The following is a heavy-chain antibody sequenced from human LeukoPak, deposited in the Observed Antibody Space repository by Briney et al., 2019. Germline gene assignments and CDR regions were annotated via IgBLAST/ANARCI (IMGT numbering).Heavy chain of an antibody. CDR3: AREGAYCDRTSCERVRDYYFDY. J-gene: IGHJ4*02. CDR2: ISWNSGSI. V-gene: IGHV3-9*03. Sequence: GGSPRLSCAASGFTFDDYAMHWVRQAPGKGLEWVSGISWNSGSIGYADSVKGRFTISRDNAKNSLHLQMNSLRAEDMAFYYCAREGAYCDRTSCERVRDYYFDYWGQGTLVTVSS. CDR1: GFTFDDYA. D-gene: IGHD2-2*01.